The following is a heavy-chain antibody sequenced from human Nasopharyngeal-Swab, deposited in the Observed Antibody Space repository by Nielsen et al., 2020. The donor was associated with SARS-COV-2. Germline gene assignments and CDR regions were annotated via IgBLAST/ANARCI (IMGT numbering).Heavy chain of an antibody. Sequence: SETLSLTCAVYGGSFSSYHWSWIRQPQGKGLGWIGEINHSGSTNYNPSLKSRVTISVDTSKNQFSLKLSSVTAADTAVYYCAALKYCSGGSCYSFHTVGAFDIWGQGTMVTVSS. D-gene: IGHD2-15*01. CDR2: INHSGST. J-gene: IGHJ3*02. CDR3: AALKYCSGGSCYSFHTVGAFDI. CDR1: GGSFSSYH. V-gene: IGHV4-34*01.